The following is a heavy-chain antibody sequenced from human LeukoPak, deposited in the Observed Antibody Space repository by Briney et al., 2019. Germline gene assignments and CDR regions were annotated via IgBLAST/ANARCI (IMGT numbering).Heavy chain of an antibody. D-gene: IGHD2-2*02. Sequence: SVKVSCKASGGTFSSYAISWVRQAPGQGPEWVGGIIPIFGTANYAQKFQGRVTISADESTSTAFMELSSLRSEDTAVYYCARVGGGRYCSSTSCYMRGWFDPWGQGTLVTVSS. V-gene: IGHV1-69*13. CDR3: ARVGGGRYCSSTSCYMRGWFDP. CDR1: GGTFSSYA. J-gene: IGHJ5*02. CDR2: IIPIFGTA.